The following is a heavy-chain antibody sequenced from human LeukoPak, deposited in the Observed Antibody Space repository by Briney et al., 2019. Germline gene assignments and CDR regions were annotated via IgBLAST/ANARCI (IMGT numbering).Heavy chain of an antibody. V-gene: IGHV3-48*04. Sequence: SGGPLRLSCAASGFTFSPYPMNWVRQAPGKGLEWVSYISGPSDTIHYADSVKGRFTISRDNAKNSLYRQMNSLGAEDTAVYYCARDLGRDRYFDSWGQGTLVTVSS. D-gene: IGHD5-24*01. J-gene: IGHJ4*02. CDR3: ARDLGRDRYFDS. CDR1: GFTFSPYP. CDR2: ISGPSDTI.